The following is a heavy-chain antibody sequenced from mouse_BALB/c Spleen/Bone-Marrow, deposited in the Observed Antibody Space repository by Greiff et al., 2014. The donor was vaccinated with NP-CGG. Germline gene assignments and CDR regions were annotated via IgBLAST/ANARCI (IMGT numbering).Heavy chain of an antibody. CDR1: GYSFTSGYS. V-gene: IGHV3-1*02. Sequence: DVKLVESGPDLVKPSQSLSLTCTVTGYSFTSGYSWHWIRQFPGNKLEWMGYIHYSGTTNYNPSLKSRISITRDTSKNQFFLQLNSVTSDDTAKYSGARQNDGYLDYAMDYWGQGTSVTVSA. CDR3: ARQNDGYLDYAMDY. J-gene: IGHJ4*01. CDR2: IHYSGTT. D-gene: IGHD2-3*01.